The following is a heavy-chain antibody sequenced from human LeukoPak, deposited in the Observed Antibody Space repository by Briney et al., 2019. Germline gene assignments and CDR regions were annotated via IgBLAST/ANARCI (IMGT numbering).Heavy chain of an antibody. J-gene: IGHJ5*02. Sequence: SETLSLTCTVSGGSISSYYWSWLRQPPGKGLEWIGYIYYSGSTNYNPSLKSRVTISVDTSKNQFSLKLSSVTAADTAVYYCAREYIAVAGTWFDPWGQGTLVTVSS. D-gene: IGHD6-19*01. CDR2: IYYSGST. CDR3: AREYIAVAGTWFDP. V-gene: IGHV4-59*01. CDR1: GGSISSYY.